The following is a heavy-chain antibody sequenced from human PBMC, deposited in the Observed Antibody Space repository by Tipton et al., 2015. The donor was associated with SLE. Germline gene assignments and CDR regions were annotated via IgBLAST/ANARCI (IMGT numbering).Heavy chain of an antibody. J-gene: IGHJ5*02. D-gene: IGHD1-14*01. V-gene: IGHV4-28*01. CDR1: GFFIRRSYL. CDR2: IYYSGST. CDR3: VRKPDGRNWFDP. Sequence: TLSLTCVVSGFFIRRSYLWGWIRPPPGKGLEWFGYIYYSGSTPYNLFLQSRATMSVDPSKNQLSLKLSSVTAVDTAVYYCVRKPDGRNWFDPWGQGTLVIVSS.